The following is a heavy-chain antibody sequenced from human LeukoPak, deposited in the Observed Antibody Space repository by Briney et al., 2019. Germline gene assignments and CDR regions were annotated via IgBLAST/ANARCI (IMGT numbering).Heavy chain of an antibody. Sequence: GGSLRLSCAASGFTFSSYGTHWVRQAPGKGLEWVAVIWYDGSNKYYADSVKGRFTISRDNSKNTLYLQMNSLRAEDTAVYYCARVKAVGAVSPFDYWGQGTLVTVSS. CDR2: IWYDGSNK. D-gene: IGHD1-26*01. J-gene: IGHJ4*02. CDR3: ARVKAVGAVSPFDY. V-gene: IGHV3-33*01. CDR1: GFTFSSYG.